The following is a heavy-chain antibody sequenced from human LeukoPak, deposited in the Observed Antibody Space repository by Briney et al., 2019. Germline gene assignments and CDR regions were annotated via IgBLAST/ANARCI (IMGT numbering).Heavy chain of an antibody. CDR1: GGSFSGYY. CDR2: INHCGST. V-gene: IGHV4-34*01. J-gene: IGHJ4*02. D-gene: IGHD3-22*01. CDR3: ASHYDSSGYYYAY. Sequence: SETLSLTCAVYGGSFSGYYLSWIRQPPGKGLAWVGEINHCGSTNYNPSLMSRVTISVGASNNQSFLQLSSVTAADTAVYYCASHYDSSGYYYAYWGQGTLVTVSS.